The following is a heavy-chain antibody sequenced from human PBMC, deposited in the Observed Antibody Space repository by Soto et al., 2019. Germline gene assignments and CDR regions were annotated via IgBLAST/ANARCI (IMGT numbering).Heavy chain of an antibody. Sequence: GGSLRLSCAASGFTFSSYSMNWVRQAPGKGLEWVSYISSSSSTIYYADSVKGRFTISRDSAKNSLYLQMNSLRDEDTAVYYCARALVVPAARAVDYWGQGTLVTVSS. CDR1: GFTFSSYS. D-gene: IGHD2-2*01. CDR2: ISSSSSTI. V-gene: IGHV3-48*02. J-gene: IGHJ4*02. CDR3: ARALVVPAARAVDY.